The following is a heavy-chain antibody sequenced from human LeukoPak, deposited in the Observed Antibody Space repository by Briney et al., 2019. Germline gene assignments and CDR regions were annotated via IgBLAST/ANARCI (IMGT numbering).Heavy chain of an antibody. V-gene: IGHV3-53*01. CDR1: GFSFSTSA. J-gene: IGHJ4*02. CDR2: IYSGGST. Sequence: GNSLRLSCAASGFSFSTSAMHWVRQAPGKGLEWVSVIYSGGSTYYADSVKGRFTISRDNSKNTLYLQMNSLRAEDTAVYYCARAHDYWGQGTLVTVSS. CDR3: ARAHDY.